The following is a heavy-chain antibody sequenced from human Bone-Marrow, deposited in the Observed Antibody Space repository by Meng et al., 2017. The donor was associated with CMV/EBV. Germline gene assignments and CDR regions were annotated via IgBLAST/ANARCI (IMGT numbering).Heavy chain of an antibody. CDR2: ISYDGSNK. CDR3: ARAGCSGGSCYSQRAFDI. CDR1: GFTFSSYA. V-gene: IGHV3-30-3*01. Sequence: GGSLRLSCAASGFTFSSYAMHWVRQAPGKGLEWVAVISYDGSNKYYADSVKGRFTISRDNSKNTLYLQMNSLRAEDTAVYYCARAGCSGGSCYSQRAFDIWGQGTMVTVSS. D-gene: IGHD2-15*01. J-gene: IGHJ3*02.